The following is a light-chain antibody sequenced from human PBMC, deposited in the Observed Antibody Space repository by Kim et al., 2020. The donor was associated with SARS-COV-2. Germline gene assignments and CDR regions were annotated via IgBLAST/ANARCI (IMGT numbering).Light chain of an antibody. Sequence: VSPGERATLSCRASQSVSRYLAWYQQKPGQTPRLLISGASARATGIPARFSGSGSGTEFTLTISSLQSEDFAVYYCMQRSNWPRTFGEGTKVDIK. CDR3: MQRSNWPRT. J-gene: IGKJ4*02. CDR2: GAS. V-gene: IGKV3D-15*01. CDR1: QSVSRY.